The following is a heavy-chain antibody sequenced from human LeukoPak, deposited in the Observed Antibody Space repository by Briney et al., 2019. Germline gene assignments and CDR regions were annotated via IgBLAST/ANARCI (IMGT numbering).Heavy chain of an antibody. CDR1: GFTFSSYW. D-gene: IGHD2-2*01. J-gene: IGHJ3*02. V-gene: IGHV3-7*01. CDR2: IKQDGSDK. CDR3: TSLRTAVPHAGEAYNI. Sequence: PGGSLRLSCAASGFTFSSYWMSWVRQAPGKGPEWVANIKQDGSDKYYADSVRGRFTVSRDNAKNSMYLQMNGLRAEDTATYYCTSLRTAVPHAGEAYNIWGQGTPVTVSS.